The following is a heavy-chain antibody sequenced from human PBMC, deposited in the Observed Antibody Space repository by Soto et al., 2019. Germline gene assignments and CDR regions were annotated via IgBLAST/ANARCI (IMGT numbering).Heavy chain of an antibody. CDR1: GYTFTSYG. D-gene: IGHD6-19*01. CDR2: ISAYNGNT. J-gene: IGHJ6*02. Sequence: ASVKVSCKASGYTFTSYGISWVRQAPGQGLEWMGWISAYNGNTNYAQKLQGRVTMTTDTSTSTAYMELRSLRSDDTGVYYCARGGNTAYSSGWYGDYYYGMDVWGQGTTVTVSS. CDR3: ARGGNTAYSSGWYGDYYYGMDV. V-gene: IGHV1-18*01.